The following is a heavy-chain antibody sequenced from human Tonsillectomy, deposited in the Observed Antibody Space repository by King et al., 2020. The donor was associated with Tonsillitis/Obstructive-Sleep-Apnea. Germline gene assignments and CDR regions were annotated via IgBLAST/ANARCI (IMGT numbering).Heavy chain of an antibody. CDR3: AKVLWFGELSPLDY. Sequence: VQLVESGGGVVQPGRSLRLSCAASGFTFSSYSMHWVRQAPGKGLEWVAVISYDGSNKYYADSVKGRFTISRDNSKNTLYLQMNSLRAEDTAVYYCAKVLWFGELSPLDYWGQGTLVTVSS. J-gene: IGHJ4*02. CDR1: GFTFSSYS. CDR2: ISYDGSNK. D-gene: IGHD3-10*01. V-gene: IGHV3-30*18.